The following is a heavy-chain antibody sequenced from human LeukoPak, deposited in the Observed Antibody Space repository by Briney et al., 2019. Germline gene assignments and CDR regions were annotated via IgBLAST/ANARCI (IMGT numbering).Heavy chain of an antibody. CDR1: GGSFSSYY. V-gene: IGHV4-59*01. CDR2: IYYNGST. Sequence: SETLSLTCTVSGGSFSSYYWSWIRQPPGKGLEWIGYIYYNGSTNYNPSLKSRVTISVDTSKNQFSLKLSSVTAADTAVDYYARRARIAAAGFFDYWGQGTLVTVSS. D-gene: IGHD6-13*01. J-gene: IGHJ4*02. CDR3: ARRARIAAAGFFDY.